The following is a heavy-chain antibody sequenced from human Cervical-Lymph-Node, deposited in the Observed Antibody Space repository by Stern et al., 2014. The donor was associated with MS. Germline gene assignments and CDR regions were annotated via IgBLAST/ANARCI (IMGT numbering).Heavy chain of an antibody. CDR1: GFSFSRYA. CDR3: ASAYSSSHYYFDY. J-gene: IGHJ4*02. D-gene: IGHD6-13*01. V-gene: IGHV3-33*01. Sequence: MQLVESGGCVVQPGRSLRLSCAASGFSFSRYAMHWVRQAPGKGLEWVALIWYDGSNPYDADSVTGRFTISRDNFKNTLYLQMNSLRAEDTAVYYCASAYSSSHYYFDYWGQGTLVTVSS. CDR2: IWYDGSNP.